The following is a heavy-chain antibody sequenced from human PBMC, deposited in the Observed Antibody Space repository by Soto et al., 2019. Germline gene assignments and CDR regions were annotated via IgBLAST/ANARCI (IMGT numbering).Heavy chain of an antibody. V-gene: IGHV3-33*01. J-gene: IGHJ3*02. CDR1: GFTFSSYG. CDR2: IWYDGSNK. Sequence: GGSLRLSCAASGFTFSSYGMHWVRQAPGKGLEWVAVIWYDGSNKYYADSVKGRFTISRDNSKNTLYLQMNSLRAEDTAVYYCARGEDQLLLWRDAFDIWGQGTMVTVSS. CDR3: ARGEDQLLLWRDAFDI. D-gene: IGHD2-2*01.